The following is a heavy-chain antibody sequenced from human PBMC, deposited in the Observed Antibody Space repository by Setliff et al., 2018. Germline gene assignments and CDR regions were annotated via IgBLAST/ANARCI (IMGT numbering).Heavy chain of an antibody. Sequence: ASVKVSCNTSAYSFSGYYIHWVRQAPGQGLEWMGWINTNNGGTKYAQTFQGRVTMTRDTSITTAYMELSRLTSDDTAVYYCAKTKGFGDGWFGPWGQGTLVTVSS. V-gene: IGHV1-2*02. J-gene: IGHJ5*02. CDR3: AKTKGFGDGWFGP. D-gene: IGHD3-10*01. CDR2: INTNNGGT. CDR1: AYSFSGYY.